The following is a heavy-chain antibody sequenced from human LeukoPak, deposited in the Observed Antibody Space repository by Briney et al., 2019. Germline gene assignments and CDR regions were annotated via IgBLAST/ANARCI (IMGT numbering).Heavy chain of an antibody. CDR2: ISSSSSIYI. CDR3: ARIRIAVPGTFDY. CDR1: GFTFMTYS. D-gene: IGHD6-19*01. Sequence: PGGSLRLSCAASGFTFMTYSMNWVRQAPGKGLEWVSSISSSSSIYIYYADSVKGRFTISRDNAKNSLYLQINSLRAEDTAVYYCARIRIAVPGTFDYWGQGTLVTVSS. V-gene: IGHV3-21*01. J-gene: IGHJ4*02.